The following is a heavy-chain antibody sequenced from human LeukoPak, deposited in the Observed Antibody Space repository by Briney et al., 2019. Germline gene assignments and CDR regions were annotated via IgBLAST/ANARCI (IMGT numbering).Heavy chain of an antibody. CDR2: IYYSGST. J-gene: IGHJ5*02. CDR3: ARGQLLPILLWFNWFDP. Sequence: PSETLSLTCTVSGGSISSYYWSWIRQPPGKGLEWIGYIYYSGSTNYNPSLKSRVTISVDTSKNQFSLKLSSVTAADTAVYFCARGQLLPILLWFNWFDPWGQGTLVTVSS. V-gene: IGHV4-59*01. CDR1: GGSISSYY. D-gene: IGHD3-10*01.